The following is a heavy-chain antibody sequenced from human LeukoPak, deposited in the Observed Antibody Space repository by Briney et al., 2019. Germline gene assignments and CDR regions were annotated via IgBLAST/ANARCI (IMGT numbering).Heavy chain of an antibody. Sequence: GGSLRLSCAASGFTFDDYAMHWVRQAPGKGLEWVSLISWDGGSTYYADSVKGRFTISRDNSKNCLYLQMNSLRAEDTAVYYCARGGSYLSAFDIWGQGTMVTVSS. J-gene: IGHJ3*02. CDR1: GFTFDDYA. CDR2: ISWDGGST. CDR3: ARGGSYLSAFDI. D-gene: IGHD1-26*01. V-gene: IGHV3-43D*03.